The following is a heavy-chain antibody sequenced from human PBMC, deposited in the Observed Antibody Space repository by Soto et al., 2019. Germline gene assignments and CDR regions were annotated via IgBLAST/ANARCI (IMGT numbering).Heavy chain of an antibody. D-gene: IGHD3-10*01. J-gene: IGHJ6*02. Sequence: GESLKISCKGSGYKFASYWIGWVRQMPGKGLEWVGIIYPGDSDTKYSPSFEGQVTISADKSISTVYLQWNSLQASDTAMYYCARDGTVRGNYYGMDVWGQGTTVTVSS. CDR2: IYPGDSDT. V-gene: IGHV5-51*01. CDR3: ARDGTVRGNYYGMDV. CDR1: GYKFASYW.